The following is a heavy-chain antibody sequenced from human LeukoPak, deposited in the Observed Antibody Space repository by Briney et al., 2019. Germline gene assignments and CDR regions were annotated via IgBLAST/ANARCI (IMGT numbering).Heavy chain of an antibody. J-gene: IGHJ4*02. CDR2: INSNGDDT. V-gene: IGHV3-64*01. Sequence: GGSLRLSCAASGFTFSHYSMHWVRQAPGKGLEYVSAINSNGDDTYYANSVKGRITISRDNSKNTLYLQMGNLRPEDMAVYYCARDPGRSPDYWGQGTLVTVSS. D-gene: IGHD1-26*01. CDR1: GFTFSHYS. CDR3: ARDPGRSPDY.